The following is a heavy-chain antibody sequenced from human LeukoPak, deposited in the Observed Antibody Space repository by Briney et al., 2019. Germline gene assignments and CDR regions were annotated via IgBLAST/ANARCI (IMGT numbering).Heavy chain of an antibody. J-gene: IGHJ4*02. D-gene: IGHD3-10*01. CDR3: ARALWFGETFPAY. CDR1: GFTFSNYA. CDR2: ISESGGNT. V-gene: IGHV3-23*01. Sequence: GGSLRLSCAASGFTFSNYAMNWVRQAPGKGLEWVSGISESGGNTFYADSVKGRFTISRDNAKNSLYLQMNSLRAEDTAVYYCARALWFGETFPAYWGQGTLVTVSS.